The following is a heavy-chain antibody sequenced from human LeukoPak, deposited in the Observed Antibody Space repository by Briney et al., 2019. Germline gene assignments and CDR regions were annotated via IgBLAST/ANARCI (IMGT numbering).Heavy chain of an antibody. CDR3: ARGMATGGRLDY. V-gene: IGHV3-9*03. J-gene: IGHJ4*02. CDR2: ISWNSGSI. D-gene: IGHD5-24*01. CDR1: GFTIDDCA. Sequence: GGSLRLSCAASGFTIDDCAMHWVRQAPGKGLEWVSGISWNSGSIGYADSVKGRFTISRDNAKNSLFLQMNSARAEDMALYYCARGMATGGRLDYWGQGTLVTVSS.